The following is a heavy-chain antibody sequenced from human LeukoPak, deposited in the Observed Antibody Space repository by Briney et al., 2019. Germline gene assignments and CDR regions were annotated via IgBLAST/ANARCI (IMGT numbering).Heavy chain of an antibody. V-gene: IGHV4-61*02. J-gene: IGHJ6*03. CDR1: GGSISSGSYY. CDR2: IYTSGST. D-gene: IGHD1-1*01. CDR3: AREYNHYYYYMDV. Sequence: SQTLSLTCTVSGGSISSGSYYWSWIRQPAGKGLEWIGRIYTSGSTNYNPSLKSRVTISVDTSKNQFSLKLSSVTAADTAVYYCAREYNHYYYYMDVWGKGTTVTVSS.